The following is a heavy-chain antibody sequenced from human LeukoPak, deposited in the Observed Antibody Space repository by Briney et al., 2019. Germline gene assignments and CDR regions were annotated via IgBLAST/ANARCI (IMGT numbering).Heavy chain of an antibody. CDR1: GGSISSYY. V-gene: IGHV4-59*12. Sequence: SSETLSLTCTVSGGSISSYYWSWIRQPPGKGLEWIGYIYYSGSTNYNPSLKSRVTISVDTSKNQFSLKLSSVTAADTAVYYCAEGDYGDHYFDYWGQGTLVTVSS. CDR3: AEGDYGDHYFDY. D-gene: IGHD4-17*01. CDR2: IYYSGST. J-gene: IGHJ4*02.